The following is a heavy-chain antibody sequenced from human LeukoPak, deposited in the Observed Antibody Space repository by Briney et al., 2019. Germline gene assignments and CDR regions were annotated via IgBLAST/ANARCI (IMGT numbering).Heavy chain of an antibody. J-gene: IGHJ4*02. CDR3: AREVY. Sequence: PSETLSLTCTVSGGSIGSSSYYWGWIRQPPGKGLEWIGEINHGGDTNYNPSLKSRVTISVDTSKNQFSLKLTSVTAADTAVYYCAREVYWGQGTLVTVSS. V-gene: IGHV4-39*07. CDR1: GGSIGSSSYY. CDR2: INHGGDT.